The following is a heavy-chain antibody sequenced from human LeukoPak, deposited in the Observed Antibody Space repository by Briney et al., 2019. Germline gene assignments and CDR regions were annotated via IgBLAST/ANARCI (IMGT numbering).Heavy chain of an antibody. J-gene: IGHJ4*02. V-gene: IGHV1-69*13. CDR1: GYTFTSYG. CDR3: ARESTMVRGVIPN. D-gene: IGHD3-10*01. Sequence: GASVKVSCKASGYTFTSYGITWVRQAPGQGLEWMGGIIPIFGTANYAQKFQGRVTITADESTSTAYMELSSLRSEDTAVYYCARESTMVRGVIPNWGQGTLVTVSS. CDR2: IIPIFGTA.